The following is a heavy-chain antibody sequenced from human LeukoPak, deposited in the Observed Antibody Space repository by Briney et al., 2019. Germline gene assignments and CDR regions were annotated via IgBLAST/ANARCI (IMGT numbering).Heavy chain of an antibody. J-gene: IGHJ5*02. CDR2: IYTSGST. CDR1: GGSISSGSYY. V-gene: IGHV4-61*02. D-gene: IGHD2-2*01. Sequence: SETLSLTCTVSGGSISSGSYYWIWIRQPDGKGLEWIGRIYTSGSTNYNPSLKSRVTISVDTSKNQFSLKLSSVTAADTAVYYCARGYCSSTSCYWDNWFDPWGQGTLVTVSS. CDR3: ARGYCSSTSCYWDNWFDP.